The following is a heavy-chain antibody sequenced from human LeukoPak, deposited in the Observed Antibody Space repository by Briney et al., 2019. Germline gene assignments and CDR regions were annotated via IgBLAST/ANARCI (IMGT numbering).Heavy chain of an antibody. CDR3: ARDIYYYDSSGYYFPGGSDY. D-gene: IGHD3-22*01. Sequence: GGSLRLSCAASGFTFSSYSMNWVRQAPGKGLEWVSSISSSSSYIYYADSVKGRFTISRDNSKNTLYLQMNSLRAEDTAVYYCARDIYYYDSSGYYFPGGSDYWGQGTLVTVSS. CDR1: GFTFSSYS. J-gene: IGHJ4*02. CDR2: ISSSSSYI. V-gene: IGHV3-21*04.